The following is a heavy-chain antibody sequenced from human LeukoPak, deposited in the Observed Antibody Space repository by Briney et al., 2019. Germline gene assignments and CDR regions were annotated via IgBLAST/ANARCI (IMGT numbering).Heavy chain of an antibody. V-gene: IGHV3-49*04. Sequence: GRSVTLSCTVFRLSFGDDATSWVRQAPGKRLGWVGLLRRKAYGGTKEYAAAVKGRFTISSDDSKSTAYPQINSLRTEGTVFYYCTRGPIQLWIHNGMDVWGQGTTVTVSS. J-gene: IGHJ6*02. CDR3: TRGPIQLWIHNGMDV. CDR1: RLSFGDDA. D-gene: IGHD5-18*01. CDR2: LRRKAYGGTK.